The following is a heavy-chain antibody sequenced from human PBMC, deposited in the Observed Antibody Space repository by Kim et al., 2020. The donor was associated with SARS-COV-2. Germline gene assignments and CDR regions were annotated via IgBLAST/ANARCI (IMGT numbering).Heavy chain of an antibody. CDR2: IRSKAYGGTT. Sequence: GGSLRLSCTASGFTFGDYAMSWVRQAPGKGLEWVGFIRSKAYGGTTEYAASVKGRFTISRDDSKSIAYLQMNSLKTEDTAVYYCTRDRTYYDFWSGYYAYYYYYMDVGGKGTTVTVSS. CDR3: TRDRTYYDFWSGYYAYYYYYMDV. D-gene: IGHD3-3*01. CDR1: GFTFGDYA. J-gene: IGHJ6*03. V-gene: IGHV3-49*04.